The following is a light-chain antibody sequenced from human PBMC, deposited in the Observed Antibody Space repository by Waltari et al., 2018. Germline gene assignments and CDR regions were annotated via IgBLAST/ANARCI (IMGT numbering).Light chain of an antibody. J-gene: IGKJ1*01. CDR2: WAS. V-gene: IGKV4-1*01. Sequence: DIVMTQSPDSLAVSLGERATINCKSSQSVLYSSNNKNYLAWHQQKPGQPPKLLIYWASTRESGVPDRFSGSGSGTDFTLTISSLQAEDVAVYYCQQYYSTPGTFGQGTKVEIK. CDR1: QSVLYSSNNKNY. CDR3: QQYYSTPGT.